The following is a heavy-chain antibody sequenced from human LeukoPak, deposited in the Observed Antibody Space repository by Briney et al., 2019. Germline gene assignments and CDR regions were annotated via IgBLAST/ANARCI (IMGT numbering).Heavy chain of an antibody. Sequence: SETLSLTCTDSGASISSNSWSWIRQPPAKGLEWIGYIYYGGNTNYNPSLQSRVTISVDTSKNQFSLQLKSVTAADTALYYCARDFQGITTFGVAPPGGFDPWGQGTLVIVSS. D-gene: IGHD3-3*01. J-gene: IGHJ5*02. V-gene: IGHV4-59*01. CDR1: GASISSNS. CDR3: ARDFQGITTFGVAPPGGFDP. CDR2: IYYGGNT.